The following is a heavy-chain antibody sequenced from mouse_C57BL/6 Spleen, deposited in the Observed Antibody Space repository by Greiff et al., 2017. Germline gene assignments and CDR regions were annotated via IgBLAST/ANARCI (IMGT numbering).Heavy chain of an antibody. CDR2: IDPETGGT. V-gene: IGHV1-15*01. CDR1: GYTFTDYE. D-gene: IGHD1-1*01. CDR3: TRVSTVVSGV. J-gene: IGHJ1*03. Sequence: VQLQQSGAELVRPGASVTLSCKASGYTFTDYEMHWVKQTPVHGLEWIGAIDPETGGTAYNQKFKGKAILTADKASSTAYMELRSLTSEDSAVYYCTRVSTVVSGVWGTGTTVTVSS.